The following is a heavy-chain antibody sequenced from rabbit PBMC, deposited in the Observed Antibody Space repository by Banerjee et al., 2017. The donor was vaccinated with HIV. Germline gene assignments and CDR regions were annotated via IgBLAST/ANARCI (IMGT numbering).Heavy chain of an antibody. D-gene: IGHD4-1*01. J-gene: IGHJ4*01. Sequence: QSLEESGGDLVKPGASLTLTCKASGSDFSSNAMCWVRQAPGKGLELIACINTSSGNTVYASWAKGRFTISKTSSTTVTLQMTSLTAADTATYFCARDLAGVIGWNFKLWGQGTLVTVS. CDR3: ARDLAGVIGWNFKL. CDR2: INTSSGNT. V-gene: IGHV1S40*01. CDR1: GSDFSSNA.